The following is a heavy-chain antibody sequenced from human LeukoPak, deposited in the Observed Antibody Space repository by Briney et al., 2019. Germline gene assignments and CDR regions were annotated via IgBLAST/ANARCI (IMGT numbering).Heavy chain of an antibody. CDR2: INAGNGNT. CDR1: GYTFTSYA. J-gene: IGHJ6*03. CDR3: ARDGGDIVLVPALKTQTYYYYSYMDV. Sequence: ASVKVSCKASGYTFTSYAMHWVRQAPGQRLEWMGWINAGNGNTKYSQKFQGRVTMTTDTSTTTAYMELRSLRSDDTAVYYCARDGGDIVLVPALKTQTYYYYSYMDVWGKGTTVTVSS. V-gene: IGHV1-3*01. D-gene: IGHD2-2*01.